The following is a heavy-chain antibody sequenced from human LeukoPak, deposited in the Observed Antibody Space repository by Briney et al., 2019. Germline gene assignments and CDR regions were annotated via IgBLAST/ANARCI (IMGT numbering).Heavy chain of an antibody. CDR3: AREDAMVRGVIIQAVTY. J-gene: IGHJ4*02. V-gene: IGHV1-3*01. CDR2: INAGNGNT. CDR1: GYTFTSYA. Sequence: ASVKVSCKASGYTFTSYAMHWVRQASGQRLEWMGWINAGNGNTKYSQKFQGRVTITRDTSASTAYMELSSLRSEDTAVYYCAREDAMVRGVIIQAVTYWGQGTLVTVSS. D-gene: IGHD3-10*01.